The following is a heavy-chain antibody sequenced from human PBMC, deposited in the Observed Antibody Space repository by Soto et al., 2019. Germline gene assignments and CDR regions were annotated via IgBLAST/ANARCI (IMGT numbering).Heavy chain of an antibody. J-gene: IGHJ4*02. CDR2: ISAYNGNT. Sequence: PRQGLEWMGWISAYNGNTNYAQKLQGRVTMTTDTSTSTAYMELRSLRSDDTAVYYCAARYCSGGSCYSNHWGQGTLVTAPQ. D-gene: IGHD2-15*01. V-gene: IGHV1-18*01. CDR3: AARYCSGGSCYSNH.